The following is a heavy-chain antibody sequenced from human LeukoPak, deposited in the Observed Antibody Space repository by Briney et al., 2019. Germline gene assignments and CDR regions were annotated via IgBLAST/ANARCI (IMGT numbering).Heavy chain of an antibody. CDR1: GFTFSTYT. J-gene: IGHJ4*02. V-gene: IGHV3-30-3*01. Sequence: PGGSLRLSCAASGFTFSTYTMNWLRQAPGKGLEWVAVISYDERNIYYGDSVKGRFTISRDNSKDTVYLQINRLRTEDTAVYYCAKVLNVIAALGYYFDYWGQGTLVTVSS. CDR2: ISYDERNI. D-gene: IGHD6-6*01. CDR3: AKVLNVIAALGYYFDY.